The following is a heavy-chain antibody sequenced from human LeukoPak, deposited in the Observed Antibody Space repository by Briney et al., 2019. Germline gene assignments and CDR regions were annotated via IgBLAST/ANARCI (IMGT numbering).Heavy chain of an antibody. CDR1: GFTFSSYS. CDR2: ISSSSSTI. V-gene: IGHV3-48*01. D-gene: IGHD3-3*01. J-gene: IGHJ6*03. CDR3: ARVTPLRFLEWLPYYYYYMDV. Sequence: PGGSLRLSCAASGFTFSSYSMNWVRQAPGKGLEWVSYISSSSSTIYYADSVKGRFTISRDNAKNSLYLQMNSLRAEDTAVYYCARVTPLRFLEWLPYYYYYMDVWGKGTTVTVSS.